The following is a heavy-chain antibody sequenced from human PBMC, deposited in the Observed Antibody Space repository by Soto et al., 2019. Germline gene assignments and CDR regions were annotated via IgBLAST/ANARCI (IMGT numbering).Heavy chain of an antibody. V-gene: IGHV3-21*01. J-gene: IGHJ4*02. CDR1: GFTFSSYS. CDR2: ISSSSSYI. CDR3: ARDGDTMVRGVTLKPYFDY. D-gene: IGHD3-10*01. Sequence: GGSLRLSCAASGFTFSSYSMNWVRQAPGKGLEWVSSISSSSSYIYYADSVKGRFTNSRDNAKNSLYLQMNSLRAEDTAVYYSARDGDTMVRGVTLKPYFDYWGQGTLVTVSS.